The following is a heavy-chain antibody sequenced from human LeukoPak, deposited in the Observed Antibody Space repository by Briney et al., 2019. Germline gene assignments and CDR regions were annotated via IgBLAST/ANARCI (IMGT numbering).Heavy chain of an antibody. CDR2: IYGSTSA. D-gene: IGHD4-17*01. CDR3: ARLNFGDDY. Sequence: GSLRLSCAASGFTVSSNYINWVRQAPGKGLEWVSLIYGSTSADYADSVKGRFTISRDTSMTTVYLQMNSLRAEDTAVYYCARLNFGDDYWGQGTLVTVSS. V-gene: IGHV3-66*01. CDR1: GFTVSSNY. J-gene: IGHJ4*02.